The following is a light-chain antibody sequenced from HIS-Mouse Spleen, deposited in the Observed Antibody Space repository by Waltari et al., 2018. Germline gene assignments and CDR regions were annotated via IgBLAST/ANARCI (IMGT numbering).Light chain of an antibody. CDR1: QSVSSN. CDR3: QQYNNWWT. CDR2: GAS. J-gene: IGKJ1*01. V-gene: IGKV3-15*01. Sequence: EIGITQSPPTLSVSPGERATLSCMPSQSVSSNLAWYQQKPGQAPRLLIYGASTRATGIPARFSGSGSGTEFTLTISSLQSEDFAVYYCQQYNNWWTFGQGTKVEIK.